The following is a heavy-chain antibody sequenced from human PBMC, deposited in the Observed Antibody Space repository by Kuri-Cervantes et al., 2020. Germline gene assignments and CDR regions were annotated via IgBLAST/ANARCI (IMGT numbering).Heavy chain of an antibody. Sequence: GESLKISCEASGFTFSDYYMTWIRQAPGKGLEWVSHISTSGKTISYANSVKGRFTISRDNAKNSLYLQMNSLRAEDTAVYYCARLYGETYWYFDLWGRGTLVTVSS. J-gene: IGHJ2*01. V-gene: IGHV3-11*04. CDR3: ARLYGETYWYFDL. CDR1: GFTFSDYY. CDR2: ISTSGKTI. D-gene: IGHD4-17*01.